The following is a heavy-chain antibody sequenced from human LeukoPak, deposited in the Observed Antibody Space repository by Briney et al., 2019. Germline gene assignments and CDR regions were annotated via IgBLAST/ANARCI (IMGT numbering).Heavy chain of an antibody. CDR2: INWNGGST. V-gene: IGHV3-20*04. CDR3: ASLTYYYDSWDAFDI. J-gene: IGHJ3*02. CDR1: GFTFDDYG. D-gene: IGHD3-22*01. Sequence: GGSLRLSCAASGFTFDDYGMSWVRQAPGKGLEWVSGINWNGGSTGYADSVKGRFIISRDNAKNSLYLQMNSLRAEDTALYYCASLTYYYDSWDAFDIWGQGTMVTVSS.